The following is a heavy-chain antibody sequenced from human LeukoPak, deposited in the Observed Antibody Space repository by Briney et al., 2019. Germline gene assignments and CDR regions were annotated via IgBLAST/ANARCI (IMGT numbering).Heavy chain of an antibody. J-gene: IGHJ4*02. Sequence: GASVKVSCKASGYTFTSYGFSWVRQAPGQGLEWMGWISAYNGNTNYPQKLQGRVTMTTDSSTSTGYRELRSLISDDTAVYYCARGVRDSVVVPAAMALFDYWRQGTVVTVSS. CDR2: ISAYNGNT. V-gene: IGHV1-18*04. D-gene: IGHD2-2*01. CDR3: ARGVRDSVVVPAAMALFDY. CDR1: GYTFTSYG.